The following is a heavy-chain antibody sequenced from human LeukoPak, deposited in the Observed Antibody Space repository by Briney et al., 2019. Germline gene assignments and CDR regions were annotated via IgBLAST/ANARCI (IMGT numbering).Heavy chain of an antibody. CDR2: IIPIFGTA. CDR1: GGTFSSYA. V-gene: IGHV1-69*13. CDR3: ARAASVFLDYYYGMDV. Sequence: GASVKVSCKASGGTFSSYAISWVRQAPGQGLEWMGGIIPIFGTANYAQKFQGRVTITADESTSTAYMELSSLRSEDTAVYYCARAASVFLDYYYGMDVWGQGTTVTVSS. J-gene: IGHJ6*02. D-gene: IGHD3-10*02.